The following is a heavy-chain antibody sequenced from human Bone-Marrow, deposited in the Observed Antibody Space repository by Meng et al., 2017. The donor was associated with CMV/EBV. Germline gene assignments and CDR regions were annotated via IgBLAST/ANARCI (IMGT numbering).Heavy chain of an antibody. V-gene: IGHV1-2*02. CDR1: GYTFTGYY. D-gene: IGHD3-3*01. CDR2: INPNSGGT. J-gene: IGHJ6*02. CDR3: ARLTIFGVVSSMDV. Sequence: SGYTFTGYYMHWVRQAPGQGLEWMGWINPNSGGTNYAQKFQGRVTMTRDTSISTAYMELSRLRSDDTAVYYCARLTIFGVVSSMDVWGQGTTVTVSS.